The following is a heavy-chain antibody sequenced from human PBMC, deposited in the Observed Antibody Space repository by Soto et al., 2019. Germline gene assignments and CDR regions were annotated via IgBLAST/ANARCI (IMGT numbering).Heavy chain of an antibody. V-gene: IGHV4-31*03. D-gene: IGHD4-17*01. CDR3: ARAPPTYGDYVANWFDP. J-gene: IGHJ5*02. Sequence: SETLSLTCTVSGGSISSGGYYWSWIRQHPGKGQEWIGYIYYSGSTYYNPSLKSRVTISVDTSKNQFSLKLSSVTAADTAVYYCARAPPTYGDYVANWFDPWGQGTLVTVSS. CDR1: GGSISSGGYY. CDR2: IYYSGST.